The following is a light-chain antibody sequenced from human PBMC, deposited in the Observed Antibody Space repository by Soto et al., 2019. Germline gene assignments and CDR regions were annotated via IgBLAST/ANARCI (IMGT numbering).Light chain of an antibody. CDR2: DAS. CDR1: QSVSSY. J-gene: IGKJ4*01. CDR3: QQRSNWRLA. V-gene: IGKV3-11*01. Sequence: EIVLTQSPATLSLSPGERATLSCRASQSVSSYLAWYQQKPGQAPRLLIYDASNRATGIPARFSGSVSGTDFTLTISSLEPEDFAVYYCQQRSNWRLAFGGGTKVESK.